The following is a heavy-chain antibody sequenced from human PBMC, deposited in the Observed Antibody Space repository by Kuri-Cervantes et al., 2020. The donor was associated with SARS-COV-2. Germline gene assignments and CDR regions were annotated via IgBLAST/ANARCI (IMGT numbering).Heavy chain of an antibody. V-gene: IGHV1-46*01. CDR2: INPSGGST. CDR3: ATSNSSSGDYLYGLDV. J-gene: IGHJ6*02. Sequence: ASVKVSCKASGYTFTSYYMHWVRQAPGQGLEWMGIINPSGGSTSYAQKFQGRVTITADKSTSTAYMELSSLRSEDTAVYYCATSNSSSGDYLYGLDVWGQGTTVTVSS. D-gene: IGHD6-6*01. CDR1: GYTFTSYY.